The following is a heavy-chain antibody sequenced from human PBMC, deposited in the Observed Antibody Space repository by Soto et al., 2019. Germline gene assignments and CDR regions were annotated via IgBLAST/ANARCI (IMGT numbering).Heavy chain of an antibody. D-gene: IGHD2-2*01. Sequence: ASVKVSCKASGGTVSSYAISWVRQATGQGLEWMGGMNPISGNAGYAQKFQGRVTMTRNTSISTAYMELSSLRSDDTAVYYCARGPIGYCSSSSCQTAGYFQHWGQGTLVTVSS. J-gene: IGHJ1*01. CDR3: ARGPIGYCSSSSCQTAGYFQH. CDR2: MNPISGNA. CDR1: GGTVSSYA. V-gene: IGHV1-8*02.